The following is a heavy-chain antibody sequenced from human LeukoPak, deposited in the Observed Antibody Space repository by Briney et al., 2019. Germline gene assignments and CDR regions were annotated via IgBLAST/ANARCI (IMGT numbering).Heavy chain of an antibody. V-gene: IGHV4-59*01. CDR1: GVSISGSY. CDR3: ARKTTGTMSPYFDY. CDR2: IYYSGST. D-gene: IGHD1-1*01. J-gene: IGHJ4*02. Sequence: SETLSLTCTVSGVSISGSYWSWIRRLPGKGLEWIGYIYYSGSTNYNPSLKSRVTISVDTSRNQFSLKLSSVTAADTAVYYCARKTTGTMSPYFDYWGQGTLVTVSS.